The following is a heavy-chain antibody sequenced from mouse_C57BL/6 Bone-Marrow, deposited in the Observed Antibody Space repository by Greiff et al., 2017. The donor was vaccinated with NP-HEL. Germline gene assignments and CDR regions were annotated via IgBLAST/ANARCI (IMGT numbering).Heavy chain of an antibody. Sequence: VQLQQPGTELVKPGASVKLSCKASGYTFTSYWMHWVKQRPGQGLEWIGNINPSNGGTNYNEKFKSKATLTVDKSSSTAYMQLSSLTSEDSAVYYGARSRGHYCGSTWFAYWGQGTLVTVSA. D-gene: IGHD1-1*01. CDR1: GYTFTSYW. J-gene: IGHJ3*01. CDR2: INPSNGGT. CDR3: ARSRGHYCGSTWFAY. V-gene: IGHV1-53*01.